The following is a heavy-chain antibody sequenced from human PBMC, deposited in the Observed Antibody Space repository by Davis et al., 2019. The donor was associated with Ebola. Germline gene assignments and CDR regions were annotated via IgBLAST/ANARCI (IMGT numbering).Heavy chain of an antibody. V-gene: IGHV3-23*01. CDR1: GFTFSSYA. CDR3: AKGVYDFWSGTDY. J-gene: IGHJ4*02. CDR2: ISGSGGST. Sequence: GESLKISCAASGFTFSSYAMSWVRQAPGKGLEWVSAISGSGGSTYYADSVKGRFTISRDNSKNTLYLQMNSLRAEDTAVYYCAKGVYDFWSGTDYWGQGTLVTVSS. D-gene: IGHD3-3*01.